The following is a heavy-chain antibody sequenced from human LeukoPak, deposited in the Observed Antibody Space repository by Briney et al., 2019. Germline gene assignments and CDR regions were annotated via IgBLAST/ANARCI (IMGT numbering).Heavy chain of an antibody. Sequence: GESLRISCKGSEYSFTSYSITWVRQMPGQGLKWMGSIDPSDSYTNYSPSFQGHVTISADKSISTAYLQWSSLKASDTAMYYCARRNYDFWSGAGGYGMDVWGQGTTVTVSS. J-gene: IGHJ6*02. CDR2: IDPSDSYT. CDR3: ARRNYDFWSGAGGYGMDV. V-gene: IGHV5-10-1*01. D-gene: IGHD3-3*01. CDR1: EYSFTSYS.